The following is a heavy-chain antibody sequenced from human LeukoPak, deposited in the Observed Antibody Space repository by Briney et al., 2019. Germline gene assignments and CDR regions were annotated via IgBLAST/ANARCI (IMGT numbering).Heavy chain of an antibody. CDR2: IIPIFGTA. CDR3: ARGWGRLWFDY. Sequence: SVKVSCKASGGTFSSYAISWVRQAPGQGLEWMGGIIPIFGTANYAQKFQGRVTITAGESTSTAYMELRSLRSDDTAVYYCARGWGRLWFDYWGQGTLVTVSS. V-gene: IGHV1-69*13. CDR1: GGTFSSYA. J-gene: IGHJ4*02. D-gene: IGHD5-18*01.